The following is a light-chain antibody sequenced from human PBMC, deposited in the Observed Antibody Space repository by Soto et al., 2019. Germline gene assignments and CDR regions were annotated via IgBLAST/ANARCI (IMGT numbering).Light chain of an antibody. V-gene: IGKV1-39*01. Sequence: DIQMTQSPSSLSASVGDRVTITCRASESINRHLNWYQQKPGKAPKLLIYAASSLQNGVTSRFSGSRSRTDFNLTISNLQPEDFATYYCQQSYSTISNTFGQGTRLEI. CDR1: ESINRH. CDR3: QQSYSTISNT. J-gene: IGKJ5*01. CDR2: AAS.